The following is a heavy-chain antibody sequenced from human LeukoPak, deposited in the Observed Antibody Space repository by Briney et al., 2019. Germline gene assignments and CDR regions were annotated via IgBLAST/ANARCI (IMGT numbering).Heavy chain of an antibody. Sequence: GGSLRLSSAASGFTFSSYDMSWVRQAPGKALEWVSAITGGGGSTYYADSVKGRFTISRDNSKNTLYLQMSSLRAADTAVYYCALHHGSYYLGRWYDPWGQGTLVTVSS. V-gene: IGHV3-23*01. CDR1: GFTFSSYD. CDR3: ALHHGSYYLGRWYDP. J-gene: IGHJ5*02. CDR2: ITGGGGST. D-gene: IGHD1-26*01.